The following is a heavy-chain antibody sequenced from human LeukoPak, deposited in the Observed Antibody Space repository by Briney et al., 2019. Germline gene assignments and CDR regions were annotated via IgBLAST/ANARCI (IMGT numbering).Heavy chain of an antibody. V-gene: IGHV3-23*01. D-gene: IGHD3-16*02. J-gene: IGHJ3*02. CDR1: GFTFSAYA. CDR3: AKVLWGSYRVPDAFDI. Sequence: GGSLRLSCAASGFTFSAYAMSWVRQAPGKGLEWVSTISGGGSSTYYTDSVKGRFTISRDNSKNTLYLQMNSLRAEDTAVYYCAKVLWGSYRVPDAFDIWGQGTMVTVSS. CDR2: ISGGGSST.